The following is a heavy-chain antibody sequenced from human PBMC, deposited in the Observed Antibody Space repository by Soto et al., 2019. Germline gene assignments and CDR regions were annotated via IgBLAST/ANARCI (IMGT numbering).Heavy chain of an antibody. Sequence: SETLSLTCTVSGGSISSSSYYWGWIRQPPGKGLEWIGSIYYSGSTYYNASLRSRVAMSVDTSKNQFSLKLSSVTAADTAVYYCARLPYDSGGYYVGLLYWGQGTLVTVSS. CDR2: IYYSGST. J-gene: IGHJ4*02. CDR3: ARLPYDSGGYYVGLLY. CDR1: GGSISSSSYY. V-gene: IGHV4-39*01. D-gene: IGHD3-22*01.